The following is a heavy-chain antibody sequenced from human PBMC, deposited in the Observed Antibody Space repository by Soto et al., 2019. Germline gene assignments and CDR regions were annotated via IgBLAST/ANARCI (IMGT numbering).Heavy chain of an antibody. V-gene: IGHV3-11*04. CDR1: GFTFSDYY. J-gene: IGHJ4*02. CDR3: ARESEDLTSTFDY. Sequence: GGSLRLSCAASGFTFSDYYMSWIRQAPGKGLEWVSYISSSGSTIYYADSVKGRFTISRDNAKNSLYLQMNSLRAEDTAVYYCARESEDLTSTFDYWGQGTLVTVSS. CDR2: ISSSGSTI.